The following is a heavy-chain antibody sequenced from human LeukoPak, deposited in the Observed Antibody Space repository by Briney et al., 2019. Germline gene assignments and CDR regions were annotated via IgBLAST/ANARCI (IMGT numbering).Heavy chain of an antibody. J-gene: IGHJ3*02. CDR3: ARGGIDAFDI. D-gene: IGHD3-16*01. V-gene: IGHV4-30-2*01. CDR1: GGSINSYS. CDR2: IYHSGST. Sequence: SETLSLTCTVSGGSINSYSWSWIRQPPGKGLEWIGYIYHSGSTYYNPSLKSRVTISVDRSKNQFSLKLSSVTAADTAVYYCARGGIDAFDIWGQGAMVTVSS.